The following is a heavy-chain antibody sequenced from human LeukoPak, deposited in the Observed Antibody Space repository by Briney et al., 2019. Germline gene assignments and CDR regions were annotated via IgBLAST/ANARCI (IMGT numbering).Heavy chain of an antibody. CDR3: ASTGYSSGRSDY. D-gene: IGHD6-19*01. Sequence: HPGGSLRLSCAASGFTFSSYEMNWVRQAPGKGLEWVSYISSSGSTIYYADSVKGRLTISRDNAKNSLYLQMNSLRAEDRAVYYCASTGYSSGRSDYWGQGTLVTVSS. CDR2: ISSSGSTI. CDR1: GFTFSSYE. J-gene: IGHJ4*02. V-gene: IGHV3-48*03.